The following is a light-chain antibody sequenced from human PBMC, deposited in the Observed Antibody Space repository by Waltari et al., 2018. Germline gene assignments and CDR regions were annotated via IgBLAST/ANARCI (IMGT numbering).Light chain of an antibody. J-gene: IGLJ3*02. CDR2: GDK. CDR3: QSNDQSLTDFFRV. CDR1: SPTLRPTFD. Sequence: QAVLTQPPSVSLAPAQRPTIPCTGPSPTLRPTFDLHWHQQLPGSAPKLLIYGDKILPSGVPDRFSASRSGTSASLAITGLQAEDEAVYYCQSNDQSLTDFFRVFGGGTRVTVL. V-gene: IGLV1-40*01.